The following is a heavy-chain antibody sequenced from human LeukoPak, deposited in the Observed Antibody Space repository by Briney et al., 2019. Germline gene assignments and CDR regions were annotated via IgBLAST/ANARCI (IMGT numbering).Heavy chain of an antibody. CDR1: GYTFTGYY. Sequence: GASVKVSCKASGYTFTGYYMHWVRQAPGQGLEWMGWINPNSGGTNYAQKFQGWVTMTRDTSISTAYMELSRLRSDDTAVYYCARGALLRYFDWLLEGGPNRFDPWGQGTLVTVSS. V-gene: IGHV1-2*04. CDR2: INPNSGGT. J-gene: IGHJ5*02. D-gene: IGHD3-9*01. CDR3: ARGALLRYFDWLLEGGPNRFDP.